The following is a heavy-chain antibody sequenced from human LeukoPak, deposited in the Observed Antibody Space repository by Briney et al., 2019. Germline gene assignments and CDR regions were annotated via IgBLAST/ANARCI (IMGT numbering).Heavy chain of an antibody. J-gene: IGHJ4*02. CDR1: GFTFSSYA. CDR2: ISGSGGST. D-gene: IGHD3-10*01. Sequence: GGSLRLSCAASGFTFSSYAMSWVRQAPGKGLEWVSAISGSGGSTYYADSVKGRFTISRDNSKNTLYLQMNSLRAEDTAVYYCAKASNYGSGSYYPRGVDYWGQGTLVTVSS. CDR3: AKASNYGSGSYYPRGVDY. V-gene: IGHV3-23*01.